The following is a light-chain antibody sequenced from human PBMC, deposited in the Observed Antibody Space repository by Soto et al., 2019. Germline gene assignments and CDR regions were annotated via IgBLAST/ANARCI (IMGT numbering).Light chain of an antibody. J-gene: IGKJ1*01. V-gene: IGKV3-15*01. Sequence: VMTQSPDTLSVSPGERAILSCRASRTISASLAWYQQKPGQAPRLLVHGASTRAPDIPARFSGGGSGTEFTLTISSLQSEDFAIYYCQQDYNGPKTFGQGTKVDIK. CDR2: GAS. CDR1: RTISAS. CDR3: QQDYNGPKT.